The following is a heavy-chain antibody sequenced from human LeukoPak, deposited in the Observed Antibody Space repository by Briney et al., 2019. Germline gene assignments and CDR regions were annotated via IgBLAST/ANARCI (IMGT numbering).Heavy chain of an antibody. D-gene: IGHD3-10*02. V-gene: IGHV4-34*01. J-gene: IGHJ4*01. CDR2: INHSGST. CDR1: GGSFSGYY. Sequence: PSETLSLTCAVYGGSFSGYYWSWIRQPPGKGLEWIGEINHSGSTNYNPSLKSRVTISVDTSKNRFSLKLSSVTAADTAVYYCAGRTIVPGGRAPAPFYYLGQGTPVNVSS. CDR3: AGRTIVPGGRAPAPFYY.